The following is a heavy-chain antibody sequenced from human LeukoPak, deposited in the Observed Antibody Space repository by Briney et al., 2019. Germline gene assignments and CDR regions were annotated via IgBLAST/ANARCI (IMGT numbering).Heavy chain of an antibody. J-gene: IGHJ3*02. CDR1: GYSFTSYW. CDR3: ARLVGMYSSSWYGDAFDI. D-gene: IGHD6-13*01. V-gene: IGHV5-10-1*01. Sequence: RGESLKISCKGSGYSFTSYWISWVRQMPGKGLEWMGRIDPSDSYTNYSPSFQGHVTISADKSISTAYLQWSSLKASDTAMYYCARLVGMYSSSWYGDAFDIWDQGTMVTVSS. CDR2: IDPSDSYT.